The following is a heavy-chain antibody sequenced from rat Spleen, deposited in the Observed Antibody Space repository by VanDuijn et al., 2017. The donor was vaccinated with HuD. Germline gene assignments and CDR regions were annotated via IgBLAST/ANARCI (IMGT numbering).Heavy chain of an antibody. CDR2: ITNTGGST. Sequence: EVQLMESDGGLVQPGRSLKLSCVTSGFTFNYYWMTWIRQAPGKGLEWVASITNTGGSTYYPDSVKGRFTISRDTAQNTLYLQMNSPTSEDTATYYCTRGGYFRHWGQGVMVTVSS. CDR3: TRGGYFRH. D-gene: IGHD2-5*01. CDR1: GFTFNYYW. J-gene: IGHJ2*01. V-gene: IGHV5-31*01.